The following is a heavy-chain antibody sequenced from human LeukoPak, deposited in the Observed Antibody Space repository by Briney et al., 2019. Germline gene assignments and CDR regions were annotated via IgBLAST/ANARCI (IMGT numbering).Heavy chain of an antibody. D-gene: IGHD3-10*01. CDR3: AKKEAMIRGVPYYYDF. Sequence: GGSLRLSCAASGFSFSSYAMSWVRQAPGKGLEWVSAISGSGGTTYYADSVKGRFTISRDNSKNTLYLQMNSLRADDTAVYYCAKKEAMIRGVPYYYDFWGQGTLVTVSS. J-gene: IGHJ4*02. V-gene: IGHV3-23*01. CDR1: GFSFSSYA. CDR2: ISGSGGTT.